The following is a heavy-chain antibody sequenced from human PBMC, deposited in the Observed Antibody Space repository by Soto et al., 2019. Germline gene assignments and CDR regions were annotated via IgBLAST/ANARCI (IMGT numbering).Heavy chain of an antibody. Sequence: APVKVSCKNSGYRFTDYKLHWVRQAPGQGLEWMGWVDPNGGGSNSAQKFQGSVTMTWDTSITTAYLDLTRLTTNDTATYFCATWVDYGDFEGFDFWGQGTLVTVSS. J-gene: IGHJ4*02. CDR2: VDPNGGGS. CDR1: GYRFTDYK. CDR3: ATWVDYGDFEGFDF. D-gene: IGHD4-17*01. V-gene: IGHV1-2*04.